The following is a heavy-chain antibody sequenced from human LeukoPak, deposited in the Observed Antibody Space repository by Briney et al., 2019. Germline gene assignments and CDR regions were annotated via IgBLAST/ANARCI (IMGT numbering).Heavy chain of an antibody. V-gene: IGHV3-23*01. CDR2: ISGSGGST. D-gene: IGHD6-19*01. Sequence: PGGSLRLSCAASGFTFSSYAMSWVRQAPGKGLEWVSAISGSGGSTYYADSVKGRFTISRDNSKNTLYLQMNSLRAEDTAAYYCAKSPPRAVAGRYFDYWGQGTLVTVSS. J-gene: IGHJ4*02. CDR3: AKSPPRAVAGRYFDY. CDR1: GFTFSSYA.